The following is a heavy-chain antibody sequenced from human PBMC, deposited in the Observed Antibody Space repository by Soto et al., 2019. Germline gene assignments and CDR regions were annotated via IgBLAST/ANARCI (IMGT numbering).Heavy chain of an antibody. CDR3: ARCYYDGSRHPYYFDY. V-gene: IGHV4-34*12. J-gene: IGHJ4*02. D-gene: IGHD3-10*01. Sequence: SETLSLTCAVYGGSFSGYYWSWIRQPPGKGLEWIGEIIHSGSTNYNPSLKSRVTISVDTSKNQFSLKLSSVTAADTAVYYCARCYYDGSRHPYYFDYWGQGTLVTVSS. CDR2: IIHSGST. CDR1: GGSFSGYY.